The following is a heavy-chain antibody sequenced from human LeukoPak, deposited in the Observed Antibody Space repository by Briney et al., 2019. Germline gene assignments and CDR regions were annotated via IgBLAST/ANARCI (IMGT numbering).Heavy chain of an antibody. CDR2: ISDSGDKK. D-gene: IGHD2-2*01. CDR1: GFTFSNYA. J-gene: IGHJ4*02. V-gene: IGHV3-23*01. CDR3: AKDGGGYCNNSSC. Sequence: PGGSLRLSCGASGFTFSNYAMSWVRQDPGEGVECVSAISDSGDKKDYADSVRGRLTIYRDNSKYTLYLQMNSLGAADTAVYYCAKDGGGYCNNSSCWVQGALVTVCS.